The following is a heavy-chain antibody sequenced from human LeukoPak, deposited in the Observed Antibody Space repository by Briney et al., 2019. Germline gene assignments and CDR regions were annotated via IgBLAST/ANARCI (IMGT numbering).Heavy chain of an antibody. CDR1: GITFSTSG. J-gene: IGHJ5*02. CDR3: AKDRSVVVTAYGGWFDP. D-gene: IGHD2-15*01. V-gene: IGHV3-30*02. Sequence: GGSLRLSCAASGITFSTSGMHWVRQAPGRGLEWVAFMRHDGSNEKYADSVKGRFTISRDNSKNTLYLQMNSLIVEDTAVYYCAKDRSVVVTAYGGWFDPWGQGTLVTVSS. CDR2: MRHDGSNE.